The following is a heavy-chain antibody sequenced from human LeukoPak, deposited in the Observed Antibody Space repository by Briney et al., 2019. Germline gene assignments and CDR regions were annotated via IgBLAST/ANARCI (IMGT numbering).Heavy chain of an antibody. CDR2: IIPIFGTA. CDR3: ARGGSGWYGSDY. D-gene: IGHD6-19*01. Sequence: SVKVSCKASGGTFSSYAISWVRQAPGQGLEWMGGIIPIFGTANYAQKFQGRVTITADESTSTAYMELSSLRSEDTAVYYCARGGSGWYGSDYWGQGTLVTVSS. J-gene: IGHJ4*02. CDR1: GGTFSSYA. V-gene: IGHV1-69*01.